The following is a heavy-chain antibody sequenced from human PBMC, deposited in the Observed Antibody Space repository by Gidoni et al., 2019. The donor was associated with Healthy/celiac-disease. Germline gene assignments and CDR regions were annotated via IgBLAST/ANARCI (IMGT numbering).Heavy chain of an antibody. Sequence: QVQLVESGGGVVQPGRSLRLSCAASGFTFSSYGMHWVRQAPGKGLEWVAVIWYDGSNKYYADSVKGRFTISRDNSKNTLYLQMNSLRAEDTAVYYCATQPAGYCSGGSCNWGQGTLVTVSS. J-gene: IGHJ4*02. CDR1: GFTFSSYG. D-gene: IGHD2-15*01. CDR2: IWYDGSNK. CDR3: ATQPAGYCSGGSCN. V-gene: IGHV3-33*01.